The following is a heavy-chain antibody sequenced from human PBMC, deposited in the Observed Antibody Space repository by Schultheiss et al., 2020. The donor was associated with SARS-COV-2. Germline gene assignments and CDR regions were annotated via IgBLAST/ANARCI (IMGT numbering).Heavy chain of an antibody. V-gene: IGHV3-74*03. J-gene: IGHJ6*02. Sequence: GESLKISCAASGFSFETYVMHWLRQAPGKGLEWVSRISHDGTVITYADAVKGRFTISRDNAKNSLYLQMNSLRAEDTAVYYCARDGQYSSSFYYYGMDVWGQGTTVTVSS. D-gene: IGHD6-6*01. CDR3: ARDGQYSSSFYYYGMDV. CDR1: GFSFETYV. CDR2: ISHDGTVI.